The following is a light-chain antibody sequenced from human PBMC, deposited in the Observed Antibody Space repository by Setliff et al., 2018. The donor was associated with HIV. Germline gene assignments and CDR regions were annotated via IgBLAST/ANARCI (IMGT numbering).Light chain of an antibody. CDR3: RSHTSSSTLYV. Sequence: QSVLAQPASVSGFPGQSITISCTGTTSDIGSYNLVSWYQHHPGKAPRLIIYEVSKRPTGVSDHISGSKSGTTASLSISGLQADDEADYHCRSHTSSSTLYVFQTGTKVT. J-gene: IGLJ1*01. V-gene: IGLV2-14*02. CDR2: EVS. CDR1: TSDIGSYNL.